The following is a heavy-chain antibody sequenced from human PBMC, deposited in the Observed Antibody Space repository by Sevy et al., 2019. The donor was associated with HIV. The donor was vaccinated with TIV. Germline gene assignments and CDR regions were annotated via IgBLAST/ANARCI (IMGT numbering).Heavy chain of an antibody. D-gene: IGHD6-13*01. V-gene: IGHV3-23*01. CDR3: ASCSWYGDAFDI. CDR1: GFTFSSYA. Sequence: GGSLRLSCAASGFTFSSYAMSWVRQAPGKGLEWVSAISGSGGSTYYADSVKGRFTISRDNSKNTLYLQMNSLGAEDTAVYYCASCSWYGDAFDIWGQGTMVTVSS. CDR2: ISGSGGST. J-gene: IGHJ3*02.